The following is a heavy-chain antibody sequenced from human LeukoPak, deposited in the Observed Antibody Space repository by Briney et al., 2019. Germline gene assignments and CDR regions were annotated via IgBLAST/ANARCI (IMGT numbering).Heavy chain of an antibody. Sequence: SETLSLTCAVYGGSFSGYYWSWIRQPPGKGLEWIGEINHSGSTNYNPSLKSRVTISVDTSKNQFSLKLSSVTAADTAVYYCARSTSRGYYYDSSGYYSPWGQGTLVTVSS. V-gene: IGHV4-34*01. CDR1: GGSFSGYY. CDR2: INHSGST. CDR3: ARSTSRGYYYDSSGYYSP. D-gene: IGHD3-22*01. J-gene: IGHJ5*02.